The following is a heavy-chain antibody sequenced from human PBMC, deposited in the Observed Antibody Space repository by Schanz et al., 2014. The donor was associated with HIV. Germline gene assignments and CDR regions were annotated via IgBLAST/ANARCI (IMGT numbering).Heavy chain of an antibody. D-gene: IGHD3-16*01. CDR2: ISYDGTKK. J-gene: IGHJ6*02. V-gene: IGHV3-30*03. Sequence: QEQLVESGGGVVQPGRSLRLSCVASGFNFNSYGMHWVRQAPGKGLEWVAVISYDGTKKHYADSVKGRFTISRDNSKNSLFLQMESLRAEDTAVYYCARDGGEVWGQGTTVTVSS. CDR1: GFNFNSYG. CDR3: ARDGGEV.